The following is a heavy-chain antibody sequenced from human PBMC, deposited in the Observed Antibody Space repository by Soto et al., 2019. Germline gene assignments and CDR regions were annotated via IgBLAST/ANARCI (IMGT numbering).Heavy chain of an antibody. CDR3: ARGRVVVVVAATQLPTSLDY. CDR2: INHSGST. Sequence: SETLSLTCAVYGGSFSGYYWSWIRQPPGKGLEWIGEINHSGSTNYNPSLKSRVTISVDTSKNQFSLKLSSVTAADTAVYYCARGRVVVVVAATQLPTSLDYWGQGTLVTVSS. J-gene: IGHJ4*02. D-gene: IGHD2-15*01. V-gene: IGHV4-34*01. CDR1: GGSFSGYY.